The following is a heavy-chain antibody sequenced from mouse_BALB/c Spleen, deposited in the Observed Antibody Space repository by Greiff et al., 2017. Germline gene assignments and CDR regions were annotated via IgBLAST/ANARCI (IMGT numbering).Heavy chain of an antibody. Sequence: EVQLQQSGPGLVKPSQSLSLTCTVTGYSITSDYAWNWIRQFPGNKLEWMGYISYSGSTSYNPSLKSRISITRDTSKNQFFLQLNSVTTEDTATYYCARESYGYDGGYAMDYWGQGTSVTVSS. J-gene: IGHJ4*01. CDR3: ARESYGYDGGYAMDY. CDR1: GYSITSDYA. CDR2: ISYSGST. V-gene: IGHV3-2*02. D-gene: IGHD2-2*01.